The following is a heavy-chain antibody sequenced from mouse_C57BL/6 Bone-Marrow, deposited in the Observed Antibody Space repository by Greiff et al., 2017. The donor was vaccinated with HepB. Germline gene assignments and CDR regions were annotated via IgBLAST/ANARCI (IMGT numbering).Heavy chain of an antibody. CDR2: IDPNSGGN. V-gene: IGHV1-72*01. Sequence: QVQLQQPGAELVKPGASVKLSCKASGYTFTSYWMHWVKQRPGRGLEWIGRIDPNSGGNKYNEKFKSKATLTVDKPSSTAYMQLSSLTSEDSAVYYCARDDGSSYDYAMDYWGQGTSVTVSS. CDR1: GYTFTSYW. D-gene: IGHD1-1*01. CDR3: ARDDGSSYDYAMDY. J-gene: IGHJ4*01.